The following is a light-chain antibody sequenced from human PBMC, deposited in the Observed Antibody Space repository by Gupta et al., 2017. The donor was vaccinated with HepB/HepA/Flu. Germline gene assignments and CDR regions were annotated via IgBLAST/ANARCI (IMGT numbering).Light chain of an antibody. J-gene: IGLJ1*01. Sequence: QSALTQPASVSGSPGQSITISCTGASSDVGDYKYVSWYQHHPGKAPKLMIYDVSNRPSGVSNRFSGSKFGNTASLTIXGXQAEDEXDYYCSSYISTRIPFVFGTGTKVTVL. CDR2: DVS. V-gene: IGLV2-14*03. CDR3: SSYISTRIPFV. CDR1: SSDVGDYKY.